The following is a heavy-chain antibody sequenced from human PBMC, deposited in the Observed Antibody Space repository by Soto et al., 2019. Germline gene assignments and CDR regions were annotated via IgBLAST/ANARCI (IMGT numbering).Heavy chain of an antibody. V-gene: IGHV1-2*02. J-gene: IGHJ6*02. Sequence: ASVKVSCKASGYTFTGYYVHWVRQAPGQGLEWMGWINPNSGDTYLAQRFQGRVTMNRDTSIGTAYMELRGLTSDDTAEYYCAKGGAIVAAGTRVYLYNAMDVWDQGTTVTVSS. CDR2: INPNSGDT. CDR3: AKGGAIVAAGTRVYLYNAMDV. D-gene: IGHD1-26*01. CDR1: GYTFTGYY.